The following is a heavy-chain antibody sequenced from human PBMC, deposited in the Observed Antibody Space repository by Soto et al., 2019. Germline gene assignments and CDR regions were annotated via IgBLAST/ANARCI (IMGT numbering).Heavy chain of an antibody. CDR1: GGSISSYY. D-gene: IGHD2-15*01. Sequence: SETLSLTCTVSGGSISSYYWSWIRQPPGKGLEWIGYIYYSGSTNYNPSLKSRVTISVDTSKNQFSLKLSSVTAADTAVYYCARHTLGYCSGGSCYGNWFDPWGQGTLVTVSS. V-gene: IGHV4-59*08. J-gene: IGHJ5*02. CDR2: IYYSGST. CDR3: ARHTLGYCSGGSCYGNWFDP.